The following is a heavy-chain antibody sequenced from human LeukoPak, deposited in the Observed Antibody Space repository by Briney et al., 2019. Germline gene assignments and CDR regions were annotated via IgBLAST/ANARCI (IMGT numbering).Heavy chain of an antibody. J-gene: IGHJ6*03. CDR2: INHSGST. V-gene: IGHV4-34*01. CDR3: ARVSTVIHYYYMDV. Sequence: PSETLSLTCAVYGGSFSGYYWSWIRQPPGKGLEWIGEINHSGSTNYNPSLKSRVTISVDTSKNQFSLKLSSVTAADTAVYYCARVSTVIHYYYMDVWGKGTTVTVSS. CDR1: GGSFSGYY. D-gene: IGHD1-1*01.